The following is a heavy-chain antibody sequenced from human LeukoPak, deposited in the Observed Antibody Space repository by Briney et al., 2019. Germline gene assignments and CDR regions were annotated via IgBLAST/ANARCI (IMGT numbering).Heavy chain of an antibody. D-gene: IGHD4-11*01. CDR3: ARSIHSKTSFYYYMDV. Sequence: ASVTVSCKASGYTFTRHDIIWVRQATGHGLEWIGWMNANSGNTGYAQKLQRKVTMSRNPSISTAYMELSSLRSEDTAVYYCARSIHSKTSFYYYMDVWGKGTTVTVSS. CDR2: MNANSGNT. V-gene: IGHV1-8*01. CDR1: GYTFTRHD. J-gene: IGHJ6*03.